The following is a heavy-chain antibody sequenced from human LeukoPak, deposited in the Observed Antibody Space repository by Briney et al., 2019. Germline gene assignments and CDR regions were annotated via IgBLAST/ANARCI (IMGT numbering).Heavy chain of an antibody. CDR2: ISYDGSKI. J-gene: IGHJ3*01. D-gene: IGHD3-3*01. V-gene: IGHV3-30-3*01. Sequence: GGSLRLSCAASGFTFSTYPLHWVRQAPGKGLEWVTLISYDGSKIYYADSVKGRFTISRDNSKNTLYLQMNSLRAEDTAVYYCARESGWGLPHAFDFWGQGTMVTVSS. CDR3: ARESGWGLPHAFDF. CDR1: GFTFSTYP.